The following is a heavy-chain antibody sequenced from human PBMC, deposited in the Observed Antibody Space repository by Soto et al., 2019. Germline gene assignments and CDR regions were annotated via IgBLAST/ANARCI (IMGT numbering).Heavy chain of an antibody. V-gene: IGHV2-5*02. J-gene: IGHJ4*02. CDR2: IYWDDDK. CDR1: GFSFTTDGMG. CDR3: AHLYWAASGTRYYVDY. Sequence: QITLKESGPTLVKPTQTLTLTCTFSGFSFTTDGMGVGWIRQPPGKALEWLALIYWDDDKRYSPSLKSRLTITKAASRNSVVLTLVNMAPADTATYSCAHLYWAASGTRYYVDYWGQGTLVTVSS. D-gene: IGHD6-13*01.